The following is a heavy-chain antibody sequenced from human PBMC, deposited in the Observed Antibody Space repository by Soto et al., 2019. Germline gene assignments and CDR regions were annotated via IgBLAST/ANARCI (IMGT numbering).Heavy chain of an antibody. CDR2: IRSKANSYAT. CDR1: GFTFSGSA. V-gene: IGHV3-73*01. J-gene: IGHJ3*02. Sequence: PGGSLRLSCAASGFTFSGSAMHWVRQASGKGLGWVGRIRSKANSYATAYAASVKGRFTISRDDSKNTAYLQMNSLKTEDTAVYYCTRRLWFGELINAFDIWGQGTMVTVSS. D-gene: IGHD3-10*01. CDR3: TRRLWFGELINAFDI.